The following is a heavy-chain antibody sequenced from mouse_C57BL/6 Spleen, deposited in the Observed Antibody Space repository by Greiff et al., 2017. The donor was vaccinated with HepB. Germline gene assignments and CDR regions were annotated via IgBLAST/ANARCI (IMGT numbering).Heavy chain of an antibody. J-gene: IGHJ2*01. CDR3: ARDSGY. CDR1: GYTFTSYW. D-gene: IGHD3-1*01. CDR2: IDPSDSYT. V-gene: IGHV1-59*01. Sequence: QVQLQQPGAELVRPGTSVKLSCKASGYTFTSYWMHWVKQRPGQGLEWIGVIDPSDSYTNYNQKFKGKATLTVDTSSSTAYMQLSSLTSEDSAVYYCARDSGYWGKGTTLTVSS.